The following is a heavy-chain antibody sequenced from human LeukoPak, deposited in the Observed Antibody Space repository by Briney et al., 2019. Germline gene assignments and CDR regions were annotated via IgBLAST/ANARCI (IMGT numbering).Heavy chain of an antibody. D-gene: IGHD6-6*01. CDR1: GFTFSTFW. V-gene: IGHV3-7*01. Sequence: PGGSLRLSCGASGFTFSTFWMNWVRQAPGKGLEWAANIKQDGSEKYYVDSVKGRFTISRDNAKNSLYLQMNSLRDEDTAMYYCARSTSSIDYWGQGTLVTVSS. CDR3: ARSTSSIDY. J-gene: IGHJ4*02. CDR2: IKQDGSEK.